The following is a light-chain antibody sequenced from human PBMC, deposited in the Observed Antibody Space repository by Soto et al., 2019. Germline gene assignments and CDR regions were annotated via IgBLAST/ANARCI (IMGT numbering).Light chain of an antibody. CDR3: CSYTSSSTPLYV. CDR1: SSDVGGYNY. CDR2: DVS. J-gene: IGLJ1*01. V-gene: IGLV2-14*03. Sequence: QSVLTQPASVSGSPGQSITISCTGTSSDVGGYNYVSWYQHHPGKAPKLIIYDVSNRPSGVSNRFSGSKSGNTASLTISGLQAEDEADYYCCSYTSSSTPLYVFGAGTKVTV.